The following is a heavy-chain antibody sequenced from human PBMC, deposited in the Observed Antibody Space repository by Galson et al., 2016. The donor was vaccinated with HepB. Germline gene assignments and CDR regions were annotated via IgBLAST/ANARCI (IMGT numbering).Heavy chain of an antibody. J-gene: IGHJ6*02. CDR2: IRGSGTST. V-gene: IGHV3-23*01. Sequence: SLRLSCAASGFTFSSYAMSWVRQAPGKGLEWASGIRGSGTSTYYADSVKGRFTISRDNSRNTLYLQMNSLRAEDTAVYYCAKGARTGATNSYYCGMDVWGQGTTVTVSS. D-gene: IGHD1-1*01. CDR3: AKGARTGATNSYYCGMDV. CDR1: GFTFSSYA.